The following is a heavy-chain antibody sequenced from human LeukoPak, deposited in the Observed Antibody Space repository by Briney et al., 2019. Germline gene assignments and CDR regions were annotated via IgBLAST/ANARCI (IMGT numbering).Heavy chain of an antibody. Sequence: GASVKVSCKASGYTFTAYYMHWVRQAPGQGLGWMGWINPNSGGTNYAQKFQGRVTMTRDTSINTAYMELSRLRSDDTAVYYCVREGSSSSSDYYYYYMDVWGKGTTVTVSS. CDR3: VREGSSSSSDYYYYYMDV. V-gene: IGHV1-2*02. J-gene: IGHJ6*03. CDR1: GYTFTAYY. CDR2: INPNSGGT. D-gene: IGHD6-6*01.